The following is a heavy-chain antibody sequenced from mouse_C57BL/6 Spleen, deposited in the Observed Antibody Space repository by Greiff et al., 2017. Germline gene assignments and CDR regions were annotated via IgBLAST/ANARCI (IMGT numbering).Heavy chain of an antibody. J-gene: IGHJ2*01. Sequence: ESGPGLVKPSQSLSLTCSVTGYSITSGYYWNWIRQFPGNKLEWMGYISYDGSNNYNPSLKNRISITRDTSKNQFFLKLNSVTTEDTATYYCARGGYDYDEGGFDYWGQGTTLTVSS. CDR2: ISYDGSN. D-gene: IGHD2-4*01. V-gene: IGHV3-6*01. CDR3: ARGGYDYDEGGFDY. CDR1: GYSITSGYY.